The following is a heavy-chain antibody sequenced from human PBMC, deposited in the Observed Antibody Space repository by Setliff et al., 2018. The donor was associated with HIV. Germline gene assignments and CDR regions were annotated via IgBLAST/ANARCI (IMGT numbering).Heavy chain of an antibody. CDR2: IIPIFGTA. CDR1: GGTFSSYA. D-gene: IGHD3-22*01. J-gene: IGHJ3*02. CDR3: ARPTTEGDYYDSSGYLSGAFDI. Sequence: SVKVSCKASGGTFSSYAINWVRQAPGQGLEWMGGIIPIFGTANYAQKFQGRLTIPADESLTTAYMELSSLTSEDTAVYYCARPTTEGDYYDSSGYLSGAFDIWGQGAMVTVSS. V-gene: IGHV1-69*13.